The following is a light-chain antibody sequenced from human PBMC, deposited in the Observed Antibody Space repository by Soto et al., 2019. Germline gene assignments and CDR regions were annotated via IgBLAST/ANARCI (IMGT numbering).Light chain of an antibody. CDR2: AAS. Sequence: EIVLTQSPGTLSLSPGERATLSCRASQTVSSSYLAWYQQKPGQAPRLLIYAASTRATDVPARFSGGGSGTDFTLSISSLEPDDFALYYCQQYDASPLTFGPGTTVEIK. J-gene: IGKJ3*01. CDR3: QQYDASPLT. V-gene: IGKV3-20*01. CDR1: QTVSSSY.